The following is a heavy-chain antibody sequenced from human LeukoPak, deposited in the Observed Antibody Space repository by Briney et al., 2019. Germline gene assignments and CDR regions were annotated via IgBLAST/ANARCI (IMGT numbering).Heavy chain of an antibody. V-gene: IGHV4-31*03. CDR2: IYYSGST. D-gene: IGHD6-19*01. Sequence: SQTLSLTCTVSGGSISSGGYHWSWIRQHPGKGLEWIGYIYYSGSTYYNPSLKSRVTISVDTSKNQFSLKLSSVTAADTAVYYCARGRIAVAGNDYWGQGTLVTVSS. J-gene: IGHJ4*02. CDR1: GGSISSGGYH. CDR3: ARGRIAVAGNDY.